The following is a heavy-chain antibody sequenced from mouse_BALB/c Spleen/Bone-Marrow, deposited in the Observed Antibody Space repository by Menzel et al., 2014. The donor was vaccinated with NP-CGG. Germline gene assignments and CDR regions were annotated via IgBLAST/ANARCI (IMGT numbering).Heavy chain of an antibody. CDR2: ISDGGSYT. V-gene: IGHV5-4*02. D-gene: IGHD2-4*01. CDR3: ARVSYDYFDY. J-gene: IGHJ2*01. Sequence: EVHLVESGGGLVKPGGSLKLSCAASGFTFSDYYMYWVRQTPEKRLEWVATISDGGSYTYYPDSMKGRFTISIDNAKNNLYLQMSSLKSEDTAMYYCARVSYDYFDYWGQGTTLTVSS. CDR1: GFTFSDYY.